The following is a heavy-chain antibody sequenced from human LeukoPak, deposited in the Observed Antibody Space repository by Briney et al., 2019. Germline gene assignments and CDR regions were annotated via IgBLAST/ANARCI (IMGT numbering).Heavy chain of an antibody. J-gene: IGHJ4*02. CDR3: TRDFDWSRNQFDY. V-gene: IGHV3-21*01. D-gene: IGHD3-9*01. Sequence: GGSLRLSCAASGFTFSDYAMNWVRQAPGKGLEWVSSISSSSNYLYNAASVQGRFTISRDNTKNSLYLQMNSLRAEDTAVYYCTRDFDWSRNQFDYWGQGTLVTVSS. CDR2: ISSSSNYL. CDR1: GFTFSDYA.